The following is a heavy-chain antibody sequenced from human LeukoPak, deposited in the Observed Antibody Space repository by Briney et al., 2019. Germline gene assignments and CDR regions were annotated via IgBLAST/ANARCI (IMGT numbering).Heavy chain of an antibody. D-gene: IGHD4-17*01. CDR3: AKDRIMTTVTTISSFDY. Sequence: TGGSLRLSCAASGFTFSSYAMNWVRQAPGKGPEWVSLIKGSGDSTYYADSVRGRFTISRDNSKNTLYLQMNSLRAEDTAVYYCAKDRIMTTVTTISSFDYWGQGTLVTVSS. J-gene: IGHJ4*02. V-gene: IGHV3-23*01. CDR1: GFTFSSYA. CDR2: IKGSGDST.